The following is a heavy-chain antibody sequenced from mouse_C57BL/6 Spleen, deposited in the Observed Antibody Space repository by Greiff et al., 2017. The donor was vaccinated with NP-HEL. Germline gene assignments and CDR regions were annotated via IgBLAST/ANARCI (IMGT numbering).Heavy chain of an antibody. D-gene: IGHD2-3*01. Sequence: EVKLQESGPGLVKPSQSLSLTCSVTGYSITSGYYWNWIRQFPGNKLEWMGYISYDGSNNYNPSLKNRLSITRDTSKNQFFLKLKSVTTEDTATYYCARNGYYVDYYAMDYWGQGTSVTVSS. CDR2: ISYDGSN. CDR1: GYSITSGYY. V-gene: IGHV3-6*01. J-gene: IGHJ4*01. CDR3: ARNGYYVDYYAMDY.